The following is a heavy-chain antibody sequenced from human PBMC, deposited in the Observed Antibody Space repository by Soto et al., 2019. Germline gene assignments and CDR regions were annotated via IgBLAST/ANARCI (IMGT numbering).Heavy chain of an antibody. CDR2: IFSNDEK. V-gene: IGHV2-26*01. D-gene: IGHD3-22*01. J-gene: IGHJ4*02. CDR3: VRMVREYYYDNSGYYLSPLDY. CDR1: GFSLTNALMG. Sequence: QVTLKESGPVLVKPTETLTLTCTVSGFSLTNALMGVSWIRQPPGKALEWLAHIFSNDEKSYSTSLESRLTISQDSSRGHVVLTMTNMDPVDTATYYCVRMVREYYYDNSGYYLSPLDYWGPGTLVTVSS.